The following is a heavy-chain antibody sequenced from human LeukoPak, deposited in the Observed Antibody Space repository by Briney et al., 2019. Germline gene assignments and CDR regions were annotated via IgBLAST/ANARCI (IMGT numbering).Heavy chain of an antibody. CDR3: ARTEAGVYYYMDV. Sequence: GASVKVSCKASGYTFTGYYMHWVRQAPGQGLEWMGWINPNSGGTNYAQKLQGRVTMTTDTSTSTAYMELSSLRSEDTAVYYCARTEAGVYYYMDVWGKGTTVTISS. J-gene: IGHJ6*03. CDR1: GYTFTGYY. V-gene: IGHV1-2*02. CDR2: INPNSGGT. D-gene: IGHD6-13*01.